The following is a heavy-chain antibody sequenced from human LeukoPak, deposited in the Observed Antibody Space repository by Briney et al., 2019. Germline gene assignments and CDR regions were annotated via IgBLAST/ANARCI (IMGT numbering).Heavy chain of an antibody. CDR1: GHTFTNYW. V-gene: IGHV5-51*01. CDR2: IYPGDSDT. J-gene: IGHJ4*02. D-gene: IGHD4-11*01. Sequence: GESLKISCKGSGHTFTNYWIGWVRQMPGKGLEWMGIIYPGDSDTRYSPSFRGQVTISADKSINTAYLQWSSLKASDTAMYYCARSTSGDYDYWGQGTLVTVSS. CDR3: ARSTSGDYDY.